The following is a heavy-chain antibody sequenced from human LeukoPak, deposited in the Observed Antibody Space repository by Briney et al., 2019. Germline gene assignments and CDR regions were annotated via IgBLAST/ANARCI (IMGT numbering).Heavy chain of an antibody. CDR2: IKQDGSEK. CDR1: GFTFRSYW. V-gene: IGHV3-7*01. Sequence: GGSLRLSCAASGFTFRSYWMSWVRQAPRKGLEWVANIKQDGSEKYYVDSVKGRFTVSRDNAKNSLYLQMNSLRAEDTAVYYCARVPVITGLDYWGQGTLVTVSS. J-gene: IGHJ4*02. D-gene: IGHD3-22*01. CDR3: ARVPVITGLDY.